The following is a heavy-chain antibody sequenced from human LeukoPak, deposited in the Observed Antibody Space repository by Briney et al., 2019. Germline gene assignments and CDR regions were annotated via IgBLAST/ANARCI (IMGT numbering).Heavy chain of an antibody. J-gene: IGHJ4*02. Sequence: ETLSLTCAVYGGSFSGYYWSWIRQPPGKGLEWVSFIYTTGGTHNSDSVKGRFTISRVSSKNTLYLQMNSLRPEDTAVYYCARRAGDYSHPYDYWGQGTLVTVSS. CDR2: IYTTGGT. D-gene: IGHD3-22*01. CDR3: ARRAGDYSHPYDY. V-gene: IGHV3-53*01. CDR1: GGSFSGYY.